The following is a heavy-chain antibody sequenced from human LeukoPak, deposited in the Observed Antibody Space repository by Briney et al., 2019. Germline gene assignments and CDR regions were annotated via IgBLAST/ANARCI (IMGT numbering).Heavy chain of an antibody. V-gene: IGHV3-23*01. D-gene: IGHD2-15*01. CDR3: AQQVGYCSSGSCYFTY. CDR1: GFSFNTYA. J-gene: IGHJ1*01. CDR2: ISNTGGST. Sequence: GGSLRLSCAASGFSFNTYAMSWVRQAPGKGLEWVSAISNTGGSTYYADSVKGRFTISKDKSKNTLSLQMNSLRAEDTAVYYCAQQVGYCSSGSCYFTYWGQGTLVTVSS.